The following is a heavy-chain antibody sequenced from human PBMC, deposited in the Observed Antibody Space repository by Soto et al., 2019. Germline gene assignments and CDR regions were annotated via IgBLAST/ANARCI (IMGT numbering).Heavy chain of an antibody. Sequence: QVQLVQSGAEVKKPGSSVKVSCKASGGTFSSYAISWVRQAPGQGLEWMGGIIPIFGTANYAQKFQGRVTITADESTSTAYMELSTLRSEDTAVYYCAGEGYYASWSGYPTPDFYGMDVGGQGTPLTVSS. D-gene: IGHD3-3*01. CDR3: AGEGYYASWSGYPTPDFYGMDV. CDR1: GGTFSSYA. V-gene: IGHV1-69*01. CDR2: IIPIFGTA. J-gene: IGHJ6*02.